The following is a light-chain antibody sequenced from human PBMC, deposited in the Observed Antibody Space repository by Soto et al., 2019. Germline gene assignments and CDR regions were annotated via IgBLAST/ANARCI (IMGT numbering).Light chain of an antibody. V-gene: IGKV3-20*01. J-gene: IGKJ3*01. Sequence: EIVLTQSPGTLSVSPGERVTLSCRASQSISSSYLAWYQQRPGQAPRLLIFGASYRATGIPDRFSGSGSGTDFTLTISKLEPEEFAVHYCQQYNSSPPEFTFGPRTKLDSK. CDR1: QSISSSY. CDR3: QQYNSSPPEFT. CDR2: GAS.